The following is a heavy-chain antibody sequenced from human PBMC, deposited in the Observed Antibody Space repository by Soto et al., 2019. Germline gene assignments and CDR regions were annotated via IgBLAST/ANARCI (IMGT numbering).Heavy chain of an antibody. J-gene: IGHJ4*02. Sequence: GESLKISCAASGFTFSSNAMTWVRQAPGKGLEWVSAISGSGGSTNYADSVKGRFTISRDNSKNTLYLQMNSLRAEDTAVYYCAKDVLRYFDWSGLDYWGQGTLVTVSS. CDR3: AKDVLRYFDWSGLDY. V-gene: IGHV3-23*01. D-gene: IGHD3-9*01. CDR2: ISGSGGST. CDR1: GFTFSSNA.